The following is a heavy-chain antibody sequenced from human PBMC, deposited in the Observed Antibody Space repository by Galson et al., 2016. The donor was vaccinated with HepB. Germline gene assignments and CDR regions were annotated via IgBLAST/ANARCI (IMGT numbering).Heavy chain of an antibody. Sequence: SVKVSCKASGYTFASYGISWVRQAPGQGLEWMGWISAYNGNTVYAQKFQGTVSMTIDTSTTTAYLDLRSLTYDDTAVYYCAREGEDGSGDGDLGTHYYHFGMDVWVQGTTVTVSS. CDR1: GYTFASYG. J-gene: IGHJ6*02. CDR3: AREGEDGSGDGDLGTHYYHFGMDV. D-gene: IGHD3-10*01. CDR2: ISAYNGNT. V-gene: IGHV1-18*04.